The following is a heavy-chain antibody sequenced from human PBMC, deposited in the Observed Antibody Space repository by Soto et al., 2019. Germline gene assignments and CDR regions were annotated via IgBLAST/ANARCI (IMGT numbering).Heavy chain of an antibody. J-gene: IGHJ5*02. CDR1: GGSVSSGIHY. CDR2: IYSSGST. Sequence: PSETLSLTCTVSGGSVSSGIHYWTWIRQPPGKGQEWIGHIYSSGSTNYNPSLKSRVTISVDTSKNQFSLKVSSVTPADTAVYYCAREEAWGEGTLVTVSS. CDR3: AREEA. V-gene: IGHV4-61*01.